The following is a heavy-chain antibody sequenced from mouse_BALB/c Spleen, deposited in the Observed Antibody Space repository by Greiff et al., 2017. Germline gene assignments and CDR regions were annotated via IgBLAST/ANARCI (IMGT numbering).Heavy chain of an antibody. J-gene: IGHJ2*01. CDR3: ARIYYDYDGVDY. D-gene: IGHD2-4*01. CDR2: ISSGGST. Sequence: EVQGVESGGGLVKPGGSLKLSCAASGFTFSSYAMSWVRQTPEKRLEWVASISSGGSTYYPDSVKGRFTISRDNARNILYLQMSSLRSEDTAMYYCARIYYDYDGVDYWGQGTTLTVSS. CDR1: GFTFSSYA. V-gene: IGHV5-6-5*01.